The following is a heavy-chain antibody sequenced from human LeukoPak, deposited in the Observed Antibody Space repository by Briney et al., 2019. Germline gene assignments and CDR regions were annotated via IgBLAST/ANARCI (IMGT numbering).Heavy chain of an antibody. V-gene: IGHV4-34*01. CDR2: INHSGST. J-gene: IGHJ5*02. Sequence: NASETLSLTCAVYGGSFSGYYWSWIRQPPGKGLEWIGEINHSGSTNYNPSLKGRVTISVDTSKNQFSLKLSSVTAADTAVYYCARGRSSVRTMIVVVTRINWFDPWGQGTLVTVSS. D-gene: IGHD3-22*01. CDR1: GGSFSGYY. CDR3: ARGRSSVRTMIVVVTRINWFDP.